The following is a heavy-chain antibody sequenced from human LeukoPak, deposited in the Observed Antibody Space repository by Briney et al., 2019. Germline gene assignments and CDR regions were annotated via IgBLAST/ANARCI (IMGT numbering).Heavy chain of an antibody. D-gene: IGHD3-10*01. CDR3: ASRLWFGEQPDY. J-gene: IGHJ4*02. CDR2: ISYDGSKK. V-gene: IGHV3-30*03. CDR1: GFTFSSYG. Sequence: GRSLRLSCAASGFTFSSYGMHWVRQAPGKGLEWVAVISYDGSKKYYADSVKGRFTISRDNSKNTLYLQMNGLRAEDTAVYYCASRLWFGEQPDYWGQGTLVTVSS.